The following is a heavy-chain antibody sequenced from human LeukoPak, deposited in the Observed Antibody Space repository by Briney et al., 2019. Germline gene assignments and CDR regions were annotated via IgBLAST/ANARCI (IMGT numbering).Heavy chain of an antibody. V-gene: IGHV4-34*01. CDR3: ARERYYYDTTRAFDI. J-gene: IGHJ3*02. Sequence: SETLSLTCAVYGGSFSGYYWGWIRQPPGKGLQWIGTVYFFGSTYYNPSLKSRVTISVDTSKNQFSLKLSFVTAADTAVYYCARERYYYDTTRAFDIWGQGTTVTVSS. CDR2: VYFFGST. CDR1: GGSFSGYY. D-gene: IGHD3-22*01.